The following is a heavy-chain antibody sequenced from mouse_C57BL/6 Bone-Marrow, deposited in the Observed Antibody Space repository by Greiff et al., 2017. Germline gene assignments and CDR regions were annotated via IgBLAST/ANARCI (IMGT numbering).Heavy chain of an antibody. D-gene: IGHD1-1*01. CDR3: ARPVPYFDV. V-gene: IGHV1-55*01. J-gene: IGHJ1*03. Sequence: QVQLQQPGAELVKPGASVKMSCKASGYTFTSYWITWVKQRPGQGLEWIGEIYTGSGSTNYNETFKSKATLTVDPTSSTAYMLLSCLTSEDSTVYCCARPVPYFDVWGTGTTVTVSS. CDR1: GYTFTSYW. CDR2: IYTGSGST.